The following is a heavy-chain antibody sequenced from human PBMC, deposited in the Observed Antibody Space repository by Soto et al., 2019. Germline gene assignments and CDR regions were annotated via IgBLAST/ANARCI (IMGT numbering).Heavy chain of an antibody. J-gene: IGHJ4*02. CDR1: GLNFNGYT. Sequence: EVQLLESGGGLVQPGGSLRLSCATSGLNFNGYTMSWVRQAPWQGLEWVSGIAETGSSTYYADSVKGRFTISRDNSENTLYLQMNNLRAEDTAIYYCAKPVYGSGSPDYWGQGTLVTVSS. D-gene: IGHD3-10*01. CDR2: IAETGSST. V-gene: IGHV3-23*01. CDR3: AKPVYGSGSPDY.